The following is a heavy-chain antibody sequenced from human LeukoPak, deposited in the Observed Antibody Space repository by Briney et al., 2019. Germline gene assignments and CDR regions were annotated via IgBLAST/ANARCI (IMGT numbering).Heavy chain of an antibody. Sequence: SETLSLTCTVSGGSISIYYWSWIRQPPGKGLEWIGYVYNSENTNYNPSLKSRATISADTSKNQFSLKLSSVTAADTAVYYCARDSPYGDYVSYWGQGTLVTVSS. CDR2: VYNSENT. V-gene: IGHV4-59*01. CDR1: GGSISIYY. J-gene: IGHJ4*02. D-gene: IGHD4-17*01. CDR3: ARDSPYGDYVSY.